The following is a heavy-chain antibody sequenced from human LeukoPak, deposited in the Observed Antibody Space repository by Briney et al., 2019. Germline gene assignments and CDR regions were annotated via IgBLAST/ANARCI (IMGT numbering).Heavy chain of an antibody. Sequence: SVNVSCKPSGGTFNSYAISWVRQAAGHGLEWMGRIIPILAIANYTQKFQGRVTITADKSTSTAYMELSSLRSEDTAVYYCARDPGYYDVSGYYHYYFDYWGQGTLVTVSS. D-gene: IGHD3-22*01. CDR2: IIPILAIA. CDR1: GGTFNSYA. J-gene: IGHJ4*02. CDR3: ARDPGYYDVSGYYHYYFDY. V-gene: IGHV1-69*04.